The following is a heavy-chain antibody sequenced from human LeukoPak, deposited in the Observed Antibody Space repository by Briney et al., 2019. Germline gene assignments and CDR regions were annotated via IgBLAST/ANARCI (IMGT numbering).Heavy chain of an antibody. J-gene: IGHJ5*02. D-gene: IGHD2-15*01. Sequence: GGSLRLSCAASGFTFSSYWMHWVREAPGKGLVWVSRINSDGSSTSYADSVKGRFTISRDNAKNTLYLQMNSLRAEDTAVYYCARGRQVVVVAAQNWFDPWGQGTVVTVSS. CDR1: GFTFSSYW. CDR3: ARGRQVVVVAAQNWFDP. V-gene: IGHV3-74*01. CDR2: INSDGSST.